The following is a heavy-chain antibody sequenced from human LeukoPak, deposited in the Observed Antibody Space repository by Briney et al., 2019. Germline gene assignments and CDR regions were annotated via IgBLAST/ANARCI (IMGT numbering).Heavy chain of an antibody. Sequence: GGSLRLSCAASGFTFSNYEMNWVRQAPGKGLEWVSYISSSGNIIYHADSVKGRFTISRDNAKNSLYLQMNSLRAEDTALYYCARFAQLARDYYYYYMDVWGKGTTVTVSS. CDR1: GFTFSNYE. CDR3: ARFAQLARDYYYYYMDV. D-gene: IGHD6-6*01. V-gene: IGHV3-48*03. J-gene: IGHJ6*03. CDR2: ISSSGNII.